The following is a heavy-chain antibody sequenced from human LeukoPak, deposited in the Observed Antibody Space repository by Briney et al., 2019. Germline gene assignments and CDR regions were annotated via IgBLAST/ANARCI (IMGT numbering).Heavy chain of an antibody. V-gene: IGHV4-4*02. CDR1: GVSISSDKW. J-gene: IGHJ4*02. CDR2: INHSGNT. Sequence: PSETLSLTCAVSGVSISSDKWWSWVRQPPGKGLEWIGEINHSGNTNYSPSLKSRVTMSTDKSKNEFSLRLTSVTAADTAVYYCARAGVWLPAVWGQGTLVTVSS. CDR3: ARAGVWLPAV. D-gene: IGHD3-9*01.